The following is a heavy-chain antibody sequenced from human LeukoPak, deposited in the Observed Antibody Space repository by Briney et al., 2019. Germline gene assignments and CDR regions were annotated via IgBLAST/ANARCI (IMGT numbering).Heavy chain of an antibody. CDR1: GYSFTSNY. J-gene: IGHJ4*02. V-gene: IGHV1-46*01. CDR2: IYPSDGST. Sequence: GASVTVSCKASGYSFTSNYIHWVRQAPGQGLKWMGMIYPSDGSTSYAQKFQGRVTVTRDTSTSTVHMELSGLRSEDTAVYYCARDQEAFDYWGQGTLVTVSS. CDR3: ARDQEAFDY.